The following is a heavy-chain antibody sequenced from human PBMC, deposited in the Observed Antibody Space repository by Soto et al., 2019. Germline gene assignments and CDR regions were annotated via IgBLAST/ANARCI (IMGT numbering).Heavy chain of an antibody. CDR3: VRDFMTMSGIN. D-gene: IGHD1-20*01. CDR1: GYIFRDDY. CDR2: ISGDGGRT. J-gene: IGHJ4*02. V-gene: IGHV3-74*01. Sequence: EVQLVESGGGLVQPGGSLRLSCAACGYIFRDDYMHWVRQGPGKGLVWVSCISGDGGRTYYADSVKGRFTISRDNAKSTLYLQMSSLRGDDTAVYYCVRDFMTMSGINWGQGTLVADSS.